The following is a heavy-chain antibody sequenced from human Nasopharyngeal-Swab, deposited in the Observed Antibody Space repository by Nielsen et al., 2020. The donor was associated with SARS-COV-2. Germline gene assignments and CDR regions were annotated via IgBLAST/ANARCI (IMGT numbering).Heavy chain of an antibody. D-gene: IGHD3-3*01. Sequence: GGSLRLSCAASGFTFSSYAMSWVRQAPGKGLEWVSAISGSGGSTYYADSVKGRFTISRDNSKNSLYLQMNSLRAEDTAVYYCARGGPVQIFGVAGAFDIWGQGTMVTVSS. J-gene: IGHJ3*02. CDR3: ARGGPVQIFGVAGAFDI. CDR2: ISGSGGST. V-gene: IGHV3-23*01. CDR1: GFTFSSYA.